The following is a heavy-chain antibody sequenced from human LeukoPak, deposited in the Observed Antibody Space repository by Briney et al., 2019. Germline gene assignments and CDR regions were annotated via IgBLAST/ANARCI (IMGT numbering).Heavy chain of an antibody. CDR1: GGSIGSSRYS. Sequence: SETLSLTCTVSGGSIGSSRYSWGWIRQTPGKGLEWIGSIFYTGSTYYNPSLKSRITISQDTSKSQFSLKLRSVTAADTAVYYCARDGGLDTALVTGVFDFWGQGTLVTVSS. CDR3: ARDGGLDTALVTGVFDF. D-gene: IGHD5-18*01. J-gene: IGHJ4*02. CDR2: IFYTGST. V-gene: IGHV4-39*07.